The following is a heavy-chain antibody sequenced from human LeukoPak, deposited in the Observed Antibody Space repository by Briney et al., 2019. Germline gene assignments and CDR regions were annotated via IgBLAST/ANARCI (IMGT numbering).Heavy chain of an antibody. V-gene: IGHV4-59*01. D-gene: IGHD1-26*01. J-gene: IGHJ6*02. CDR3: ARGRSNYYGMDV. CDR1: GGSISSYY. Sequence: SETLSLTCTVSGGSISSYYWSWIRQPPGKGLEWIGYIHYSGSTNYNPSLKSRVTISVDTSKNQFSLKLSSVTAADTAVYYCARGRSNYYGMDVWGQGTTVTVSS. CDR2: IHYSGST.